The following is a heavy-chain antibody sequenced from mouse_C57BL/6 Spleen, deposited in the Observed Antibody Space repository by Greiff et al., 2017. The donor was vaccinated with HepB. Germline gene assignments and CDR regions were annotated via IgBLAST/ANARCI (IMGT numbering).Heavy chain of an antibody. J-gene: IGHJ3*01. Sequence: VQLQQSGAELVRPGASVTLSCKASGYTFTDYEMHWVKQTPVHGLEWIGAIDPETGGTAYNQKFKGKAILTADKSSSTAYMELRSLTSEDSAVYYCTRGAYYSNYVICFAYWGQGTLVTVSA. V-gene: IGHV1-15*01. CDR2: IDPETGGT. CDR1: GYTFTDYE. CDR3: TRGAYYSNYVICFAY. D-gene: IGHD2-5*01.